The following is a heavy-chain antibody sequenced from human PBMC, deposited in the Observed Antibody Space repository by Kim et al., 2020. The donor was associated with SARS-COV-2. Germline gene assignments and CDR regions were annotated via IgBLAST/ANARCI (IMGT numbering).Heavy chain of an antibody. CDR1: GGSFSGYY. D-gene: IGHD6-13*01. Sequence: SETLSLTCAVYGGSFSGYYWSWIRQPPGKGLEWIGEINHSGSTNYNPSLKSRVTISVDTSKNQFSLKLSSVTAADKSVYYCARASSSWYAWENGGKNWFDPWGQGTLVTVSS. J-gene: IGHJ5*02. CDR2: INHSGST. V-gene: IGHV4-34*01. CDR3: ARASSSWYAWENGGKNWFDP.